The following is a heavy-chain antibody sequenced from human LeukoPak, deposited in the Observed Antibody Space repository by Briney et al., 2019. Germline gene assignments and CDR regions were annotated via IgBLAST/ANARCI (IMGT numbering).Heavy chain of an antibody. J-gene: IGHJ6*02. CDR2: ISYDGSNK. Sequence: GGSLRLSCAASGFTFSKAWMNWVRQAPGKGLEWVAVISYDGSNKYYADSVKGRFTISRDNSKNTLYLQMNSLRAEDTAVYYCAKDASGYYDFWSGYYTGSSTYYGMDVWGQGTTVTVSS. V-gene: IGHV3-30*18. D-gene: IGHD3-3*01. CDR1: GFTFSKAW. CDR3: AKDASGYYDFWSGYYTGSSTYYGMDV.